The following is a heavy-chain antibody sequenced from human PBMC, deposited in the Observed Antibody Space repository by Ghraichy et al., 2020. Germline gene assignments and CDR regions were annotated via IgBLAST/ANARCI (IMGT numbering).Heavy chain of an antibody. J-gene: IGHJ4*02. CDR2: ITSSGTTI. CDR3: AREGGNYCSGGSCSRDFDV. D-gene: IGHD2-15*01. Sequence: GESLNISCAASGFTFSSYAMDWVRQAPGKGLEWLSYITSSGTTIYYADSVKGRFTISRDNAKNSLYLQMSSLRDEDTAVYYCAREGGNYCSGGSCSRDFDVWGPGTLVTVSS. CDR1: GFTFSSYA. V-gene: IGHV3-48*02.